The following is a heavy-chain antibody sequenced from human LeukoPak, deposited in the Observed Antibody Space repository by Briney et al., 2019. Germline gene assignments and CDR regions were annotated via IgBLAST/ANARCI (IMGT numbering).Heavy chain of an antibody. CDR1: GFTFSSYS. J-gene: IGHJ4*02. D-gene: IGHD5/OR15-5a*01. Sequence: QPGGSLRLSCVASGFTFSSYSMTWVRQAPGKGLEWILYVSSSGSNIYYADSVKGRFAISRDNAKNSLYVQMNSLRAEDTAVYYCARGVSPIDYWGQGTLVTVSS. CDR3: ARGVSPIDY. CDR2: VSSSGSNI. V-gene: IGHV3-48*01.